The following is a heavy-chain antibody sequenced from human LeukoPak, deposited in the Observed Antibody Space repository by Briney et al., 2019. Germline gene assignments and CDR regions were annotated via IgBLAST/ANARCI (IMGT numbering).Heavy chain of an antibody. D-gene: IGHD1-26*01. CDR2: IKQDGSEK. Sequence: PGGSLRLSCAASGFTFSSYWMSWVRQAPGKGLEWVANIKQDGSEKYYVDSVKGRFTISRDNAKNSLYLQMNSLRAGDTAVYYCAGGYGSYSPDYWGQGTLVTVSS. V-gene: IGHV3-7*04. J-gene: IGHJ4*02. CDR1: GFTFSSYW. CDR3: AGGYGSYSPDY.